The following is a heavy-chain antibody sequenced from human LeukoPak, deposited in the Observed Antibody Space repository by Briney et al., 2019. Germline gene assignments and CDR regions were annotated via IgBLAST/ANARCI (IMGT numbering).Heavy chain of an antibody. CDR1: GFSFSSFW. V-gene: IGHV3-7*01. J-gene: IGHJ2*01. Sequence: PGGSLRLSCAVSGFSFSSFWMNWVRQAPGKGLEWVANTNQDGIEKYYVDSVKGRFTISRDNAKTSLYLPMNRLRAEDTAVYYCVRTYFDWSFDLWGPGTLVSVSS. CDR3: VRTYFDWSFDL. D-gene: IGHD2/OR15-2a*01. CDR2: TNQDGIEK.